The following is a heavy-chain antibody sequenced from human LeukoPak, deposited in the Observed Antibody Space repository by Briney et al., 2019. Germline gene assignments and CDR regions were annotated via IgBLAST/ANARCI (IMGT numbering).Heavy chain of an antibody. D-gene: IGHD1-1*01. Sequence: ASVKVSCKASGYTFTDYYMHWVRQTPGQGLEWMGWINPNSGDTNYAQKFQGRVTMTRDTSISTAYTELSRLRSDDTAVYYCARAEVRYWNQGGKNWFDPWGQGTLVTVSS. J-gene: IGHJ5*02. CDR3: ARAEVRYWNQGGKNWFDP. CDR2: INPNSGDT. CDR1: GYTFTDYY. V-gene: IGHV1-2*02.